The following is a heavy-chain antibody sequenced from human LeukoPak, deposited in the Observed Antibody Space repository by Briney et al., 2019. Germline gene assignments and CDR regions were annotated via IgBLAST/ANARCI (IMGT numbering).Heavy chain of an antibody. Sequence: GGSLRLSCAASGFTFSSYGIHWVRQAPGKGLEWVAVISYDGSNQYFADSVKGRFTISRDNSKNTLYLQMNSLRAEDTAVYYCAKDRGWNYFDYWGQGTLVTVSS. J-gene: IGHJ4*02. CDR3: AKDRGWNYFDY. CDR2: ISYDGSNQ. CDR1: GFTFSSYG. V-gene: IGHV3-30*18. D-gene: IGHD3-10*01.